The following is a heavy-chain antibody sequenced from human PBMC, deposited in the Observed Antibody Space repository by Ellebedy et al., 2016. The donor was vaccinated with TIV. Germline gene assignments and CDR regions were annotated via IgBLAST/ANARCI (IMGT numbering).Heavy chain of an antibody. V-gene: IGHV3-30*02. CDR3: AKDSGSYHTPGH. CDR1: GFTFSSYG. D-gene: IGHD1-26*01. J-gene: IGHJ4*02. CDR2: IWYDGSNK. Sequence: GESLKISCAASGFTFSSYGMHWVRQAPGKGLEWVAFIWYDGSNKYYADPVKGRFTISRENSKNTLYLQMNSLRGEDTAVYYCAKDSGSYHTPGHWGQGTLDIVSS.